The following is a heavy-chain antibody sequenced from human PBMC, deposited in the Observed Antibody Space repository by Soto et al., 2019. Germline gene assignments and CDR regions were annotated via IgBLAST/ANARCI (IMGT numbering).Heavy chain of an antibody. D-gene: IGHD3-10*01. CDR2: INHSGST. CDR1: GGSFSGYY. CDR3: ARSRPVLLWFGESNNWFDP. Sequence: ETLSLTCAVYGGSFSGYYWSWIRQPPGKGLEWIGEINHSGSTNYNPSLKSRVTISVDTSKNQFSLKLSSVTAADTAVYYCARSRPVLLWFGESNNWFDPWGQGTLVTVSS. V-gene: IGHV4-34*01. J-gene: IGHJ5*02.